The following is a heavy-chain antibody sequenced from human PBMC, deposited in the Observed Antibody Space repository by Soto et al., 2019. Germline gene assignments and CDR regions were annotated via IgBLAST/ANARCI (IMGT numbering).Heavy chain of an antibody. D-gene: IGHD2-2*01. J-gene: IGHJ3*02. CDR1: GFTFSSYS. V-gene: IGHV3-21*01. CDR2: ISSSSSYI. Sequence: PGGSLRLSCAASGFTFSSYSMNWVRQAPGKGLEWVSSISSSSSYIYYADSVKGRFTISRDNAKNSLYLQMNSLRAEDTAVYYCARGDQLAPFDAFDIWGQGTMVTVSS. CDR3: ARGDQLAPFDAFDI.